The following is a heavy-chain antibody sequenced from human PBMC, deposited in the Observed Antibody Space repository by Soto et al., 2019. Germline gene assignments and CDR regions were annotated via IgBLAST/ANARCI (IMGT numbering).Heavy chain of an antibody. Sequence: QVQLVQSGAEVKKPGSSVKVSCKASGGSFSSSAISWVRQAPGQGLEWMGGIIPIFGTANYAQKFQGRITITADESTSTAYMSMSSLRSEDTAVYYFARSLGQCLVVRSPAYFDQWGQGTLVPVSS. J-gene: IGHJ4*02. V-gene: IGHV1-69*01. CDR3: ARSLGQCLVVRSPAYFDQ. D-gene: IGHD6-19*01. CDR2: IIPIFGTA. CDR1: GGSFSSSA.